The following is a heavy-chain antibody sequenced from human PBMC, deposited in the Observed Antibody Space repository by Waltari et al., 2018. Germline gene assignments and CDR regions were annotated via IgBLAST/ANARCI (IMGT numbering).Heavy chain of an antibody. CDR1: GGSISSSSYY. J-gene: IGHJ5*02. CDR3: ARALCSSTSCSNWFDP. CDR2: IYYSGST. D-gene: IGHD2-2*01. Sequence: QLQLQESGPGLVKPSETLSLTCTVSGGSISSSSYYWGWIRQPPGKGLEWIGSIYYSGSTYYNPSLKSRVTISVDTSKNQFSRKLSSVTAADTAVYYCARALCSSTSCSNWFDPWGQGTLVTVSS. V-gene: IGHV4-39*07.